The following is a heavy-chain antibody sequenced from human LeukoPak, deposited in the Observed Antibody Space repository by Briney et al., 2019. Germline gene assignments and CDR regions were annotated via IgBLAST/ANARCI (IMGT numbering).Heavy chain of an antibody. CDR1: GFTFSSYA. D-gene: IGHD2-2*01. CDR2: ISYDGRDK. V-gene: IGHV3-30*04. CDR3: VRDVEETSAVYYFDY. J-gene: IGHJ4*02. Sequence: GRSLRLSCAASGFTFSSYAMHWVRQAPGKGLEWVSVISYDGRDKHHADSVRGRFTISRDNSKNTLYLQMNSLRAEDTAVYYCVRDVEETSAVYYFDYWGQGTLVTVSS.